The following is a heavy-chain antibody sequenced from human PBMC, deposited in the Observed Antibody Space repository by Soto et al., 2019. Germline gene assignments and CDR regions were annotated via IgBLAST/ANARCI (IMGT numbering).Heavy chain of an antibody. CDR1: GFTFSSYG. V-gene: IGHV3-33*01. CDR3: ARSYYDSSGPYA. J-gene: IGHJ5*02. D-gene: IGHD3-22*01. Sequence: VGSLRLSCAASGFTFSSYGMHWVRQAPGKGLEWVAVIWYDGSNKYYADSVKGRFTISRDNSKNTLYLQMNSLRAEDTAVYYCARSYYDSSGPYAWGQGTLVTVSS. CDR2: IWYDGSNK.